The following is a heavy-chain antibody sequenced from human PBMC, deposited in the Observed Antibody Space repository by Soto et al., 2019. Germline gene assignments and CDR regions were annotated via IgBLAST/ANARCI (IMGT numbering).Heavy chain of an antibody. D-gene: IGHD2-8*01. CDR3: AKDTDIVLMVYARNYYYYGMDV. Sequence: GGSLRLSCAASGFTFSSYGMHWVRQAPGKGLEWVAVISYDGSNKYYADSVKGRFTISRDNSKNTLYLQMNSLRAEDTAVYYCAKDTDIVLMVYARNYYYYGMDVWGQGTTVTVSS. J-gene: IGHJ6*02. CDR2: ISYDGSNK. CDR1: GFTFSSYG. V-gene: IGHV3-30*18.